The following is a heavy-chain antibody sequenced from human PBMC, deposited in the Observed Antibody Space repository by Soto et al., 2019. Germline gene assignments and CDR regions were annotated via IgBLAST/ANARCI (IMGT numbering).Heavy chain of an antibody. CDR1: GFTFSSYW. V-gene: IGHV3-7*01. CDR3: ARIRDSSGYYFAYFDY. Sequence: PGGSLRLSCAASGFTFSSYWMSWVRQAPGKGLEWVANIKQDGSEKYYVDSVKGRFTISRDNAKNSLYLQMNSLRAEDTAVYYCARIRDSSGYYFAYFDYWGQGTLVTVSS. CDR2: IKQDGSEK. J-gene: IGHJ4*02. D-gene: IGHD3-22*01.